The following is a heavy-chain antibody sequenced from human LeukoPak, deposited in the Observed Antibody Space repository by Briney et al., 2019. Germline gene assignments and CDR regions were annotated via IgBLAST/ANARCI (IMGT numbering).Heavy chain of an antibody. CDR1: GYTFTSYG. Sequence: ASVKVSCKASGYTFTSYGISWVRQAPGQGLEWMGWISAYNGNTNYAQKLQGRVTMTTDTSTSTAYMELRSLRSDDTAVYYCARGRTGTNYYYYYYMDVWGKGTTVTVSS. D-gene: IGHD1-1*01. J-gene: IGHJ6*03. CDR3: ARGRTGTNYYYYYYMDV. V-gene: IGHV1-18*01. CDR2: ISAYNGNT.